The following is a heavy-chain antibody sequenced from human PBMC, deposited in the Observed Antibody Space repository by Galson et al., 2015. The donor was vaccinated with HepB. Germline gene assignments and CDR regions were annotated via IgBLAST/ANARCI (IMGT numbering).Heavy chain of an antibody. Sequence: SLRLSCAASGFNFSDYYMSWIRQTPGKGLEWVSHISGSGSYTNYADSVKGRFTISRDNAKKSLFLQMNCLRAEDTAVYYCARDRLGFTIFGVAVGRDNGFDIWGQGTMVTVSS. V-gene: IGHV3-11*06. CDR1: GFNFSDYY. J-gene: IGHJ3*02. CDR3: ARDRLGFTIFGVAVGRDNGFDI. CDR2: ISGSGSYT. D-gene: IGHD3-3*01.